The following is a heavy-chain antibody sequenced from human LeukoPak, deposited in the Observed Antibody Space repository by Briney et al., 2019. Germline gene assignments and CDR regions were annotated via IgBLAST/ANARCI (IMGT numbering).Heavy chain of an antibody. V-gene: IGHV1-69*06. CDR3: ASTYRGDYYGSGSYYKY. D-gene: IGHD3-10*01. CDR1: GGTFTSYA. J-gene: IGHJ4*02. Sequence: GASVKVSCKASGGTFTSYAISWVRHAPGQGLEWMGGIIPLFGTANYAQKFQGRVTITADKSTSTAYMELSSLRSEDTAVYYCASTYRGDYYGSGSYYKYWGQGTLVTVSS. CDR2: IIPLFGTA.